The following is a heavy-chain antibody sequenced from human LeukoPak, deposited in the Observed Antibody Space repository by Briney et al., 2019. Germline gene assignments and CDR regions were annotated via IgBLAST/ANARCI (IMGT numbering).Heavy chain of an antibody. J-gene: IGHJ4*02. D-gene: IGHD1-26*01. CDR2: IYSGGST. CDR1: GFTVSSNY. V-gene: IGHV3-53*01. Sequence: GGSLRLSCAASGFTVSSNYMSWVRQAPGKGLEWVSVIYSGGSTYYADSVKGRFTISRDNSKNTLYLQMNSLRAEDTAVYYCARVAWEILLFDYWGQGTLVTVSS. CDR3: ARVAWEILLFDY.